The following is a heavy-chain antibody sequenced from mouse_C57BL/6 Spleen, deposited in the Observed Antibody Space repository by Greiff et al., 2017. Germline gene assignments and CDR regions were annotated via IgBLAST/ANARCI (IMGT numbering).Heavy chain of an antibody. D-gene: IGHD1-1*01. V-gene: IGHV14-4*01. CDR1: GFNIKDDY. CDR3: TTFYYGSGAY. Sequence: EVKLVESGAELVRPGASVKLSCTASGFNIKDDYMHWVKQRPEQGLEWIGWIDPENGDTEYASKFQGKATITADTSSNTAYLQLSSLTSEDTAVYYCTTFYYGSGAYWGQGTLVTVSA. CDR2: IDPENGDT. J-gene: IGHJ3*01.